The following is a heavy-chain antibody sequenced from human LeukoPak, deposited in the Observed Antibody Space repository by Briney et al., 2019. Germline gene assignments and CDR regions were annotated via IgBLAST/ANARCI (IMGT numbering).Heavy chain of an antibody. Sequence: GGSLRLSCTSSGFTFATYPVSWFRQAPGKGLEWVAFIRSKTFGGTKEYAASVEGRFTISRDDSKSIAYLQMNSLKTEDTAVYYCTRYSGRTDYWGQGTLVTVSS. CDR3: TRYSGRTDY. D-gene: IGHD5-18*01. CDR2: IRSKTFGGTK. J-gene: IGHJ4*02. V-gene: IGHV3-49*03. CDR1: GFTFATYP.